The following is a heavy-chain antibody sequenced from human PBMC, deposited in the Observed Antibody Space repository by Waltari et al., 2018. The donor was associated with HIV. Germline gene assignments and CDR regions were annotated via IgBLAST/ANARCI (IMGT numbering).Heavy chain of an antibody. CDR3: ARDLTIAVAGYWYFDL. CDR1: GYSISSGYY. Sequence: QVQLQESGPGLVKPSETLSLTCAVSGYSISSGYYWGWIRQPPGKGLEWIGSIYHSGITYYNPSLKSRVTISVDTSKNQFSLKLSSVTAADTAVYYCARDLTIAVAGYWYFDLWGRGTLVTVSS. CDR2: IYHSGIT. D-gene: IGHD6-19*01. V-gene: IGHV4-38-2*02. J-gene: IGHJ2*01.